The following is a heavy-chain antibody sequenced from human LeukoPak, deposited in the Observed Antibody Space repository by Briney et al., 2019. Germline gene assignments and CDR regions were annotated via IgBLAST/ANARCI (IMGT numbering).Heavy chain of an antibody. Sequence: SGRSLRLSCAASGFTFSSYGMHWVRQAPGKGLEWVAVISYDGSNKYYADSVKGRFTISRDNSKNTLYLQMNSLRAEDTAVYYCAKDGRGSENAFDIWGQGTMVTVSS. CDR3: AKDGRGSENAFDI. D-gene: IGHD1-26*01. V-gene: IGHV3-30*18. CDR2: ISYDGSNK. CDR1: GFTFSSYG. J-gene: IGHJ3*02.